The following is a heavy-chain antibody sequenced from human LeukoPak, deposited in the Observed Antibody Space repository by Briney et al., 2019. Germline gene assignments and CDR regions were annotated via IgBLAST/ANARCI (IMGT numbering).Heavy chain of an antibody. CDR2: INSDGTTT. J-gene: IGHJ4*02. CDR1: GFTFRSSW. Sequence: PGGSLRLSCAASGFTFRSSWMHWVRQAPGKGLVWVSRINSDGTTTGYADAVKGRFTIPRDNSKNTLFLHMNSLRAEDTAVYYCAKDSVAYCGGDCYSGFDYWGQGTLVTVSS. CDR3: AKDSVAYCGGDCYSGFDY. V-gene: IGHV3-74*01. D-gene: IGHD2-21*01.